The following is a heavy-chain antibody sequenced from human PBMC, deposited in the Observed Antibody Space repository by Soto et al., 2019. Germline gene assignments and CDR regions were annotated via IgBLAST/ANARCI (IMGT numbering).Heavy chain of an antibody. D-gene: IGHD3-22*01. CDR1: GGSISSGGYY. J-gene: IGHJ3*02. CDR3: ARDGYHINYDSSGYYHDAFDI. V-gene: IGHV4-31*03. CDR2: ICYSGRT. Sequence: SEILSLTCPVSGGSISSGGYYWSWIRQHPGKGLEWIGYICYSGRTYYNPSLKSRVTISVDTSKNQFSLKLSSVTAADTAVYYCARDGYHINYDSSGYYHDAFDIWGQGTMVTVSS.